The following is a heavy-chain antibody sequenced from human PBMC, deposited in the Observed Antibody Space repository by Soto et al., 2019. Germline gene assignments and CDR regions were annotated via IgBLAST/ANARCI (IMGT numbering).Heavy chain of an antibody. CDR2: ISYDGKNK. V-gene: IGHV3-30*18. CDR3: AKAIDISVRGVPPSDY. D-gene: IGHD3-10*02. CDR1: GIIFNRFG. Sequence: QVELVESGGGVVQPGRSLRLSCAASGIIFNRFGMHWVRQAPGKGLEWVSTISYDGKNKYYADSVKGRFTISRDNSQNILYLQMNSLSLEDTALYYCAKAIDISVRGVPPSDYWGQGTLVTVSS. J-gene: IGHJ4*02.